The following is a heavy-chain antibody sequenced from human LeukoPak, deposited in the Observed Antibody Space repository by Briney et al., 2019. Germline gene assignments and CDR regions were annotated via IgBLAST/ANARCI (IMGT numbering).Heavy chain of an antibody. J-gene: IGHJ5*02. CDR3: ARTVYDFWSGYSPIEP. D-gene: IGHD3-3*01. Sequence: PGGSLRLSCAASGFTFGSYGMRWVRQPPANGPEWVAFIRYVGSNKYYADSVKGRFTIYRDNSKNTLYLQMNSLRPEDTAVYYCARTVYDFWSGYSPIEPWGQGTLVTVSS. CDR1: GFTFGSYG. CDR2: IRYVGSNK. V-gene: IGHV3-30*02.